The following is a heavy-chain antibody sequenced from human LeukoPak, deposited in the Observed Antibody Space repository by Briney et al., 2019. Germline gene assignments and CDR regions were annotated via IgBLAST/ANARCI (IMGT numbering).Heavy chain of an antibody. CDR1: GGSFSGYY. CDR2: INHSGST. J-gene: IGHJ5*02. D-gene: IGHD6-6*01. Sequence: PSETLSLTCAVYGGSFSGYYWSWIRQPPGKGLEWIGEINHSGSTNYNPSLKSRVTISVDTSKNQLSLKLSSVTAADTAVYYCARGRSIAARSRFDPWGQGTLVTVSS. CDR3: ARGRSIAARSRFDP. V-gene: IGHV4-34*01.